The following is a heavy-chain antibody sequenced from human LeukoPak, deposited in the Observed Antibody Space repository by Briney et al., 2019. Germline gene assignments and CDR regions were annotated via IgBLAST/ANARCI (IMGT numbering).Heavy chain of an antibody. CDR3: ARDQGGRIPVNGFDP. V-gene: IGHV4-59*01. CDR1: GGSFSGYY. J-gene: IGHJ5*02. D-gene: IGHD2-21*01. CDR2: IYCSGST. Sequence: SETLSLTCAVYGGSFSGYYWSWIRQPPGKGLEWIGYIYCSGSTNYNPSLKSRVTISVDTSKNQFSLKLSSVTAADTAVYYCARDQGGRIPVNGFDPWGQGTLVTVSS.